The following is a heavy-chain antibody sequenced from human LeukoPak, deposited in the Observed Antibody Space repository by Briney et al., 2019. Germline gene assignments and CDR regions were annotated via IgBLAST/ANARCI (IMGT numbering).Heavy chain of an antibody. CDR2: IYTSGST. J-gene: IGHJ6*03. CDR3: ARDVKGIYYMDV. V-gene: IGHV4-61*02. CDR1: GDSISSGSYY. Sequence: SQALSLTCTVSGDSISSGSYYWSWIRQPAGKGLEWIGRIYTSGSTNYNPSLKSRVTISVDTSKNQFSLKLSSVTAADTAVYYCARDVKGIYYMDVWGKGTTVTVSS. D-gene: IGHD2/OR15-2a*01.